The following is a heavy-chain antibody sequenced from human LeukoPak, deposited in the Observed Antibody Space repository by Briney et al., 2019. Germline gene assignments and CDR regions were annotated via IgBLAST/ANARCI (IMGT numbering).Heavy chain of an antibody. Sequence: SGGSLRLSCAASGFTFSSYAMSWVRQAPGKGQEWVSAISGSGGSTYYADSVKGRFTISRDNSKNTLYLQMNSLRAEDTAVYYCANMGYSSSWYKDFDYWGQGTLVTVSS. D-gene: IGHD6-13*01. V-gene: IGHV3-23*01. CDR1: GFTFSSYA. CDR2: ISGSGGST. CDR3: ANMGYSSSWYKDFDY. J-gene: IGHJ4*02.